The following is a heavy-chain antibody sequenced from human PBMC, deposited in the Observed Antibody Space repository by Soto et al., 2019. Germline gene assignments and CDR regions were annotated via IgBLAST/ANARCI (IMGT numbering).Heavy chain of an antibody. CDR1: GGSISSGGYY. D-gene: IGHD2-8*01. J-gene: IGHJ4*02. V-gene: IGHV4-31*03. CDR2: IYYSGST. CDR3: ARELDCTNGVCYTGFDY. Sequence: QVQLQESGPGLVKPSQTLSLTCTVSGGSISSGGYYWSWIRQHPGKGLEWIGCIYYSGSTYYNPSLKSRVTISVDTSKNQFSLKLSSVTAADTAVYYCARELDCTNGVCYTGFDYWGQGTLVTVSS.